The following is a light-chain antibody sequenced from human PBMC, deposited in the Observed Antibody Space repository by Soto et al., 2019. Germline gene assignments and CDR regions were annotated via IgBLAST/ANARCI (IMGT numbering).Light chain of an antibody. Sequence: QSALTQPASVPGSPGQSITISCTGTSSDVGGYNYVSWYQHHPGKAPKLMIYDVSNRPSGISNRFSGSKSGNTASLTISGLQPEDEGDYYCSSYTTSNTRQIVFGTGTKVTVL. CDR1: SSDVGGYNY. J-gene: IGLJ1*01. V-gene: IGLV2-14*03. CDR3: SSYTTSNTRQIV. CDR2: DVS.